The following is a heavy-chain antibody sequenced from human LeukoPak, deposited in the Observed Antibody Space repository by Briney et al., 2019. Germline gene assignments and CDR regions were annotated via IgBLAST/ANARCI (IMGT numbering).Heavy chain of an antibody. Sequence: ASVKVSCKVSGYTLTELSMHWVRQAPGKGLEWMGGFDPEDGETIYAQKFQGRVTMTEDTSTDTAYMELSSLRSEDTAVYYCATVPDYYDGFLLDYWGQGTLVTVSS. CDR3: ATVPDYYDGFLLDY. J-gene: IGHJ4*02. CDR1: GYTLTELS. D-gene: IGHD3-22*01. V-gene: IGHV1-24*01. CDR2: FDPEDGET.